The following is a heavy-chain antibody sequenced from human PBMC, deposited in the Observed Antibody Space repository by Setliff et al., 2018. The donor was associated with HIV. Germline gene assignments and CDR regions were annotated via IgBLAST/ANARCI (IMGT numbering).Heavy chain of an antibody. CDR3: VNSGYDGDYYYYYMDV. CDR1: GGSISSEY. Sequence: SETLSLTCTVSGGSISSEYWGWIRQAPAKGLEWIGTLYDTGRTYYNPPLKSRVSIFVDTTKNEFSLNLRSVTAADTAVYFCVNSGYDGDYYYYYMDVWGKGTTVTVS. CDR2: LYDTGRT. V-gene: IGHV4-39*01. J-gene: IGHJ6*03. D-gene: IGHD5-12*01.